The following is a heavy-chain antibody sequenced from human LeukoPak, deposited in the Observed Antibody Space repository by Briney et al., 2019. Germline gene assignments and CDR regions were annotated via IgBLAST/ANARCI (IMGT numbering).Heavy chain of an antibody. CDR3: ARGALLRGAAIDY. CDR2: ISSSSSTI. V-gene: IGHV3-48*01. Sequence: GGSLRLSCAASGFTFSSYSMNWVRQAPGKGLEWVSYISSSSSTIYYADSVKGRFTISRDNAKNSLYLQMNSLRAEDTAVYYCARGALLRGAAIDYWGQGTLVTVSS. CDR1: GFTFSSYS. D-gene: IGHD3-10*01. J-gene: IGHJ4*02.